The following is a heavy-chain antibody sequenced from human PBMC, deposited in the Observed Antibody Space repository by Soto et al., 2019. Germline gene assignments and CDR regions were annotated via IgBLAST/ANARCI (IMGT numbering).Heavy chain of an antibody. V-gene: IGHV5-51*01. CDR2: IYPRDSDT. J-gene: IGHJ6*01. Sequence: VQLVPSGAEVKKPGESLKISCTIPDYIFLNYWIGWVRQKPGKGPEWMGIIYPRDSDTKYSPSFQGQVTISADKSLNAAYLQWSRLKAPDIAIYYWAEQAQKRIDASIPGFYYGIDFWGQVTTVTVSS. CDR3: AEQAQKRIDASIPGFYYGIDF. CDR1: DYIFLNYW. D-gene: IGHD3-3*02.